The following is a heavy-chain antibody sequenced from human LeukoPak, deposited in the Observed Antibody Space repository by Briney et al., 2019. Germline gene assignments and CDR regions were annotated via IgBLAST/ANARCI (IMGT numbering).Heavy chain of an antibody. D-gene: IGHD5-18*01. V-gene: IGHV3-23*01. Sequence: GGSLRLSCAASGFTFSSYAMSWVRQAPGRGLEWVSAISGSGGSTYYADSVKGRFTITRDNSKNTLYLQMNSQRAEDTAVYYCAKSPPYSYGWGYFQHWGQGTLVTVVS. CDR2: ISGSGGST. J-gene: IGHJ1*01. CDR3: AKSPPYSYGWGYFQH. CDR1: GFTFSSYA.